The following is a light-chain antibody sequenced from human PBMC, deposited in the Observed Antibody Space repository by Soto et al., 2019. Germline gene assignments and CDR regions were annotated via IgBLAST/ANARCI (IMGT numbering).Light chain of an antibody. V-gene: IGLV2-14*03. CDR3: SSYSSSTSVV. J-gene: IGLJ2*01. CDR1: SSDVGGYNY. CDR2: DAT. Sequence: QSALTQPASVSGSLGQSITISCTGTSSDVGGYNYVSWYQQHPGKAPKLLVYDATYRSSGISNRFSGSKSGNTASLTISGLQAEDEADYYCSSYSSSTSVVFGGGTQLTVL.